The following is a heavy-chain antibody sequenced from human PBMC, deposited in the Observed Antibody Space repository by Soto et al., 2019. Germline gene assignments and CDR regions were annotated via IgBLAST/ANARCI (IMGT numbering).Heavy chain of an antibody. CDR1: GFTFSSYA. V-gene: IGHV3-23*01. J-gene: IGHJ4*02. CDR3: AKSGRFDSSGYHHPHFDS. Sequence: GGSLRLSCAASGFTFSSYAMSWVRQAPGKGLEWVSAISGSANIAYYADSVKGRFTIARDNSNSTLFLQMNSLRAEDTAVYYCAKSGRFDSSGYHHPHFDSWGPGALVTVSS. CDR2: ISGSANIA. D-gene: IGHD3-22*01.